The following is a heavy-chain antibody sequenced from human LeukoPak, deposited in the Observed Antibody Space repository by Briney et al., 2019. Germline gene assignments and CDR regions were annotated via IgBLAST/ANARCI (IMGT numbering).Heavy chain of an antibody. Sequence: ASVKVSCKASGYTFTSYDINWVRQATGQGLEWMGWMNPNSGNTGYAQKFQGRVTITRNTSISTAYMELSSLRSEDTAVYYCARGLKSIAARQAYYYYYMDVWGKGTTVTVSS. J-gene: IGHJ6*03. CDR2: MNPNSGNT. CDR3: ARGLKSIAARQAYYYYYMDV. D-gene: IGHD6-6*01. V-gene: IGHV1-8*03. CDR1: GYTFTSYD.